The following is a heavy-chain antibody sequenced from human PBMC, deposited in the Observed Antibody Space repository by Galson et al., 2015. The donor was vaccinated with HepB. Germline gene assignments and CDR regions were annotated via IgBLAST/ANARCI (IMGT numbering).Heavy chain of an antibody. CDR3: ARGPDSTSWYY. J-gene: IGHJ4*02. CDR1: GYTFTTYA. CDR2: INAGNGNT. D-gene: IGHD6-13*01. Sequence: SVKVSCKASGYTFTTYAMHWVRQAPGQRLEWMGWINAGNGNTKYSQKFQGRVTITRDTSASTAYMELSSLRSEDTAGYYCARGPDSTSWYYWGQGTPVTVSS. V-gene: IGHV1-3*01.